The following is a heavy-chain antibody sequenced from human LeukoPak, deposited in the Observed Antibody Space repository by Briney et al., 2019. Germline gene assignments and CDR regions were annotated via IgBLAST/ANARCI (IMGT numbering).Heavy chain of an antibody. CDR3: ARGREYCSGPGFDY. Sequence: ASVKVSCKASGYTFTSTDINWVRQAAGQGLEWMGWMNPNSGNTGYAQKFQGRVTMTRNTSINTAYMDLSSLRSEDTAVYYCARGREYCSGPGFDYWAQGTLVTVSS. V-gene: IGHV1-8*01. CDR2: MNPNSGNT. J-gene: IGHJ4*02. D-gene: IGHD2-15*01. CDR1: GYTFTSTD.